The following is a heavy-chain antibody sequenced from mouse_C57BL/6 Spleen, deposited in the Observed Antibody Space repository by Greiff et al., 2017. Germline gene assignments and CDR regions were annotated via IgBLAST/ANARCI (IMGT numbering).Heavy chain of an antibody. Sequence: VQGVESGAELVKPGASVKISCKASGYAFSSYWMNWVKQRPGKGLEWIGQIYPGDGDTNYNGKFKGKATLTADKSSSTAYMQLSSLTSEDSAVYFCARSLDGYSYAMDYWGQGTSVTVSS. CDR2: IYPGDGDT. V-gene: IGHV1-80*01. D-gene: IGHD2-3*01. CDR1: GYAFSSYW. CDR3: ARSLDGYSYAMDY. J-gene: IGHJ4*01.